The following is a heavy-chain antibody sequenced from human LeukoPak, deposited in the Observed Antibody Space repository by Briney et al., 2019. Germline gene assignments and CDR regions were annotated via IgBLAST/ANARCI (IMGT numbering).Heavy chain of an antibody. CDR2: ISSNGGST. CDR1: GFTFSSYA. Sequence: GGSLRLSCAASGFTFSSYAMHWVRQAPGKGLKYVSAISSNGGSTFYADSVRGRFTISRDNSKNTLYLQMSSLRPEYTAVYYCVMAIRGCDPERFDYWGQGGLVSVCS. V-gene: IGHV3-64D*09. CDR3: VMAIRGCDPERFDY. D-gene: IGHD1-14*01. J-gene: IGHJ4*02.